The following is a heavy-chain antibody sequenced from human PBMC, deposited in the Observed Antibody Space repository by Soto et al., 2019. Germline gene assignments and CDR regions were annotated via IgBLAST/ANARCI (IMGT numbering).Heavy chain of an antibody. V-gene: IGHV3-7*05. CDR2: KDENGNEK. CDR3: ARDRGYNCYDY. Sequence: PGGSLRLSCSASGFTFSNSWMTWVRQAPGKGLEWVANKDENGNEKNIVDSVKGRFTIFRDNAKNSLYLQMNSLRVEDTAMYYCARDRGYNCYDYWGQGTVVTVSS. D-gene: IGHD5-18*01. J-gene: IGHJ4*02. CDR1: GFTFSNSW.